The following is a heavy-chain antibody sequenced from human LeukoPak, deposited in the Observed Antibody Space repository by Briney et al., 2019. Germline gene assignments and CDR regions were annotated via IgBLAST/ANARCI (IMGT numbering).Heavy chain of an antibody. J-gene: IGHJ4*02. V-gene: IGHV4-30-2*01. CDR2: IYHSGST. CDR1: GGSISSGGYY. Sequence: PSETLSLTCTVSGGSISSGGYYWSWIRQPPGKGLEWIGYIYHSGSTYYNPSLKSRVTISVDRSKNQFSLKLSSVTAADTAVYYCARTPTVVVPAAIILAFDYWGQGTLVTVSS. D-gene: IGHD2-2*01. CDR3: ARTPTVVVPAAIILAFDY.